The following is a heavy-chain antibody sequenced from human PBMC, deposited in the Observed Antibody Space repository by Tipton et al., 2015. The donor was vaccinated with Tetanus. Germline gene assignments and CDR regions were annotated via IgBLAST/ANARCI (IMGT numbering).Heavy chain of an antibody. CDR2: VSDSGST. D-gene: IGHD3-22*01. CDR3: ARATPSGSYFVRYYSMDV. CDR1: GGSISSADYY. J-gene: IGHJ6*02. V-gene: IGHV4-30-4*01. Sequence: LRLSCTVSGGSISSADYYWSWIRQPPGKGLEWIGYVSDSGSTYSSPSLRSRIIISVDTSKNQFSLILSSVTAADTAVYYCARATPSGSYFVRYYSMDVWGQGTTVTVSS.